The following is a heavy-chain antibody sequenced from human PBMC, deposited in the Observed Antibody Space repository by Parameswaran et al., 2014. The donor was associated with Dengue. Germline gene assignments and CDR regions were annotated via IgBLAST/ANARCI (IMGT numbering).Heavy chain of an antibody. Sequence: ASETLSLTCTVSGGSISSYYWSWIRQPPGKGLEWIGYIYYSGSTNYNPSLKSRVTISVDTSKNQFSLKLSSATAADTAVYYCARRGTLDYGGNSWYFDLWGRGTLVTVSS. CDR2: IYYSGST. V-gene: IGHV4-59*08. D-gene: IGHD4-23*01. CDR3: ARRGTLDYGGNSWYFDL. J-gene: IGHJ2*01. CDR1: GGSISSYY.